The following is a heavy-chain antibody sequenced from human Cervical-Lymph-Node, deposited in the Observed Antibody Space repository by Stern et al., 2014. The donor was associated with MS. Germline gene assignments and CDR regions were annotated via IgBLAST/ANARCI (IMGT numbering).Heavy chain of an antibody. CDR3: ARRGLGYDGADH. J-gene: IGHJ4*02. V-gene: IGHV5-51*03. CDR2: IYPGDSDP. CDR1: GYSFANFW. Sequence: EMQLGESGAEVRKPGESLKISCKVSGYSFANFWIGWVRQVPGKGLEWMGTIYPGDSDPRYSPSCQGQVTLSADESISTAYLQWSSLKASDTGIYYCARRGLGYDGADHWGQGALVTVSS. D-gene: IGHD3-16*01.